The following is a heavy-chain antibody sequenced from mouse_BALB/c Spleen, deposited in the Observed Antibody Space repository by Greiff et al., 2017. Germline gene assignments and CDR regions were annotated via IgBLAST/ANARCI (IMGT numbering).Heavy chain of an antibody. D-gene: IGHD2-1*01. Sequence: VQLQQSGTVLARPGASVKMSCKASGYSFTSYWMHWVKQRPGQGLEWIGAIYPGNSDTSYNQKFKGKAKLTAVTSASTAYMELSSLTNEDSAVYYCTREGYGNYLGFAYWGQGTLVTVSA. CDR2: IYPGNSDT. V-gene: IGHV1-5*01. CDR1: GYSFTSYW. CDR3: TREGYGNYLGFAY. J-gene: IGHJ3*01.